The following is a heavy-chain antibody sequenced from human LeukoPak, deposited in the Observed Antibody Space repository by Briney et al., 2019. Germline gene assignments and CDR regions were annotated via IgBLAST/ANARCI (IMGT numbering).Heavy chain of an antibody. J-gene: IGHJ4*02. V-gene: IGHV3-23*01. Sequence: GGSLRLSCAPSGFTFSSYAMSWVRQAPGKGLEWVSAINGSGGSTYYADSVKGRFTISRDNSKSTLYLQMSSLRAEDTAVYYCAKAADRGTFDYRGQGTLVTVSS. CDR2: INGSGGST. CDR3: AKAADRGTFDY. D-gene: IGHD2-2*01. CDR1: GFTFSSYA.